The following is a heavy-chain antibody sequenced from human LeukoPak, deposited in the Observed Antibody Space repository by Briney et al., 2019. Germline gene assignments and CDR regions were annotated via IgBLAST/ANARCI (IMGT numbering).Heavy chain of an antibody. V-gene: IGHV3-7*05. D-gene: IGHD6-19*01. CDR2: IKQDGSEK. CDR1: GFTFSSYS. J-gene: IGHJ1*01. Sequence: GGSLRLSCAASGFTFSSYSMSWVRQAPGKGLEWVATIKQDGSEKYYVDSVKGRFTISRDNAKNSLYLQMNSLRAEDTAVYYCARVGGQWLVLRYFQHWGQGTLVTVSS. CDR3: ARVGGQWLVLRYFQH.